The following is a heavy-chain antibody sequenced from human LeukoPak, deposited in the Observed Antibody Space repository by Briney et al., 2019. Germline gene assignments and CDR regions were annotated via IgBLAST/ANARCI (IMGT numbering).Heavy chain of an antibody. CDR1: GGSISNKY. D-gene: IGHD6-19*01. Sequence: SETLSLTCTVSGGSISNKYWSWLRQPAGKGLEWLGRIYTSGSTNYNPSLKSRVTMSVDTSKNQFSLKLSSVTAADTAVYYCARDQGGSGWYDWDHFYFDYWGQGTLVTVSS. V-gene: IGHV4-4*07. CDR2: IYTSGST. J-gene: IGHJ4*02. CDR3: ARDQGGSGWYDWDHFYFDY.